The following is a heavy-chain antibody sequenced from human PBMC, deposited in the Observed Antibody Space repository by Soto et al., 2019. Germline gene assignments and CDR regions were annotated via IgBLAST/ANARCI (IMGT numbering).Heavy chain of an antibody. J-gene: IGHJ5*02. CDR1: GYTFTGYY. Sequence: WASVKVSCKASGYTFTGYYMHWVRQAPGQGLEWMGWISPNSGGTHYAQKFQGRVTMTRDTSISTAYMELSRLRSDDTAVYYCARGLDCSSTSCPEGGWFDPWGQGTLVTVSS. CDR3: ARGLDCSSTSCPEGGWFDP. D-gene: IGHD2-2*01. V-gene: IGHV1-2*02. CDR2: ISPNSGGT.